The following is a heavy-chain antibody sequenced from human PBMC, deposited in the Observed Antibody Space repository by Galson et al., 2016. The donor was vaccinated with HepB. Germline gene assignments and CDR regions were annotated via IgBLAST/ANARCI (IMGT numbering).Heavy chain of an antibody. CDR2: IYYSGIT. CDR1: GFIFDDYG. V-gene: IGHV4-31*02. CDR3: ARDRDYEYYFDS. J-gene: IGHJ4*02. D-gene: IGHD4-17*01. Sequence: LRLSCAASGFIFDDYGMHWLRQHPGKGLEWIGYIYYSGITYYNPSLKSRVTISEDTSKSQFSLRLSSVTAADTAVYYCARDRDYEYYFDSWGPGTLVTVSS.